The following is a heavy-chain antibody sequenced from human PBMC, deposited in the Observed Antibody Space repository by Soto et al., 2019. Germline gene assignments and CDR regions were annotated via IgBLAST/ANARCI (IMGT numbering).Heavy chain of an antibody. CDR1: GGSISSGGYY. CDR3: ARDRGLGDYIWGGFDY. CDR2: IYYSGST. V-gene: IGHV4-31*03. Sequence: QVQLQESGPGLVKPSQTLSLTCTVSGGSISSGGYYWSWIRQHPGKGLEWIGYIYYSGSTYYNPSLKSRVTISVGTSKNQFSLKLSSVTAADTAVYYCARDRGLGDYIWGGFDYWGQGTLVTVSS. J-gene: IGHJ4*02. D-gene: IGHD3-16*01.